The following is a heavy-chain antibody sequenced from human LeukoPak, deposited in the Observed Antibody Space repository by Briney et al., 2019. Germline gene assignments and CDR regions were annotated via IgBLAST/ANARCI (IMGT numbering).Heavy chain of an antibody. CDR2: IIPIFGTA. CDR1: GGTSSSYA. D-gene: IGHD3-22*01. J-gene: IGHJ3*02. V-gene: IGHV1-69*05. CDR3: ARSDSSGYRDAFDI. Sequence: SVKVSCKASGGTSSSYAISWVRQAPGQGLEWMGRIIPIFGTANYAQKFQGRVTITTDESTSTAYMELSSLRSEDTAVYYCARSDSSGYRDAFDIWGQGTMVTVSS.